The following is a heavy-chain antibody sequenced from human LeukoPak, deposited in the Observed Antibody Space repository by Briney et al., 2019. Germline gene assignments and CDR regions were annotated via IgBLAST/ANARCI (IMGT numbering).Heavy chain of an antibody. J-gene: IGHJ4*02. CDR2: IAHDGTR. CDR1: GGSIDMTNY. CDR3: TRENRPFCLFAY. D-gene: IGHD3-3*01. V-gene: IGHV4-4*02. Sequence: PSGTLSLTCGVSGGSIDMTNYWSWVRQAPGKGLEWIGEIAHDGTRNYNASLRSRVAMSLDRANNQFSLSLTSVTAADTAVYYCTRENRPFCLFAYWGQGVLVTVSS.